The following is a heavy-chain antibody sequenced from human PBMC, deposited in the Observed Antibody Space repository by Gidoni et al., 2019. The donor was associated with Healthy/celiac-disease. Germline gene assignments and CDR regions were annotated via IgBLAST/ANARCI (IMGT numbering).Heavy chain of an antibody. D-gene: IGHD5-18*01. V-gene: IGHV3-21*01. CDR1: GFTFSRYS. CDR3: AGLYSYNAFDI. J-gene: IGHJ3*02. Sequence: EVQLVESGGGLVKPGGSLRRSGAASGFTFSRYSMNWVRQAPGKGLECVSSISSRSSYIYYADSVKGRFTSPRDNAKNSLYLQMTSLRADDTAVYYCAGLYSYNAFDIWGQGPMVTVSS. CDR2: ISSRSSYI.